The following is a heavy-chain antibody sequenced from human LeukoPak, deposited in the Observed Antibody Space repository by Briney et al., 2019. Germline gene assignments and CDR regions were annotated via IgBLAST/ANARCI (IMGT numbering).Heavy chain of an antibody. CDR3: ARELYYYDSSGYFNI. V-gene: IGHV1-2*02. CDR2: INPNSGGT. D-gene: IGHD3-22*01. CDR1: GCTFTGYY. J-gene: IGHJ3*02. Sequence: GASVKVSCKASGCTFTGYYMHWVRQAPGQGLEWMGWINPNSGGTNYAQKFQGRVTMTRDTSISTAYMELSRLRSDDTAVYYCARELYYYDSSGYFNIWGQGTMVTVSS.